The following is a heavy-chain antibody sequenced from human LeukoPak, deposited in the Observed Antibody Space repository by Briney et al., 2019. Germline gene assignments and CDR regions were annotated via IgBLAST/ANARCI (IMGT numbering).Heavy chain of an antibody. D-gene: IGHD2-8*01. CDR2: LSRGGGTT. J-gene: IGHJ4*02. CDR3: AKEQRIRHCSEGVCMEGYYFDY. CDR1: GFNFNMFA. V-gene: IGHV3-23*01. Sequence: GGSLRLSCTGSGFNFNMFAMNWVRQAPGQGLEWVSGLSRGGGTTNYADSVKGRFTISRDKSKNMVFLQMNSPRPEDTAVYYCAKEQRIRHCSEGVCMEGYYFDYWGQGSLVTVSS.